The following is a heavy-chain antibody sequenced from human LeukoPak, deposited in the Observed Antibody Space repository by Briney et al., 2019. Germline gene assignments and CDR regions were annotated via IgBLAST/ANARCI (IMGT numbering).Heavy chain of an antibody. Sequence: SETLSLTCTVSGGSVSSSSYYWSWIRQPPGKGLEWIGYIYYSGSTNYTPSLKSRVTMSVDTSKNQFSLKLSSVTAADTAVYYCARGTLYDSIGYNVIGYWGQGTLVTVSS. V-gene: IGHV4-61*01. D-gene: IGHD3-22*01. J-gene: IGHJ4*02. CDR3: ARGTLYDSIGYNVIGY. CDR1: GGSVSSSSYY. CDR2: IYYSGST.